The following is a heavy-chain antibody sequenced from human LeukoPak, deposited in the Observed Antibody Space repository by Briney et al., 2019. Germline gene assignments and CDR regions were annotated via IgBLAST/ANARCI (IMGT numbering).Heavy chain of an antibody. CDR1: GYSISSGYS. D-gene: IGHD5-18*01. CDR2: IYHSGST. Sequence: PSETLSLTCTVSGYSISSGYSWGWIRQPPGKGLEWIGSIYHSGSTYYNPSLRSRLIISVDTSKNQLSLKLSSVTAADPAVYYCARDQGTAMAHWGQGTLVTVSS. V-gene: IGHV4-38-2*02. J-gene: IGHJ4*02. CDR3: ARDQGTAMAH.